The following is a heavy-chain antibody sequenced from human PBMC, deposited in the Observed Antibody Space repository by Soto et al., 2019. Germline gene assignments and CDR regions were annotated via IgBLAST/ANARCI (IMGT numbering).Heavy chain of an antibody. D-gene: IGHD2-2*01. Sequence: QVQLQESGPGLVKPSGTLSLTCAVSSGSISSSNWWSWVRQPPGKGLEWIGEIYHSGSTNYNPSRMSRVIISVDKSKNQFSLKLSSVTAADTAVYYCARVVVVVPAAIGYWFDPWGQGTLVTVSS. CDR3: ARVVVVVPAAIGYWFDP. CDR1: SGSISSSNW. V-gene: IGHV4-4*02. CDR2: IYHSGST. J-gene: IGHJ5*02.